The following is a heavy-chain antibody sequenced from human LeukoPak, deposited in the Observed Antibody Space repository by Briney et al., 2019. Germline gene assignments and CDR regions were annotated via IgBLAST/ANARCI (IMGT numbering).Heavy chain of an antibody. J-gene: IGHJ4*02. Sequence: PGGSLRLSCAASGFTFSNYAMTWVRQAPGKGLEWVSLITGSGGTTLYIDSVKGRYTISRDNSKNTLYVQMNSLRVEDTAVYYCAKASGSYTYFDYWGQGTLVTVSS. CDR3: AKASGSYTYFDY. D-gene: IGHD1-26*01. CDR1: GFTFSNYA. V-gene: IGHV3-23*01. CDR2: ITGSGGTT.